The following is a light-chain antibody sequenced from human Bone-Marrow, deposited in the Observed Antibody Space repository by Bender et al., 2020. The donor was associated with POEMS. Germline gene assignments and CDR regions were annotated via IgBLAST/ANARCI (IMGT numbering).Light chain of an antibody. CDR1: SSDVGGYNY. Sequence: QSALTQPPSASGSPGQSVTISCTGTSSDVGGYNYVPWYPQHPGKAPKLMFYEVTKRPSGVPDRFSGSKSGTAAYLTVSGLQAEDEADYYCSSYAGSIHFVFRPGTKVTVL. CDR2: EVT. J-gene: IGLJ1*01. V-gene: IGLV2-8*01. CDR3: SSYAGSIHFV.